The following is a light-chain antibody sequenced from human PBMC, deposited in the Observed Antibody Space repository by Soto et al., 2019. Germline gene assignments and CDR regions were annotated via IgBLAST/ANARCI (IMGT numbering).Light chain of an antibody. CDR3: QQYGSSPYT. J-gene: IGKJ2*01. CDR2: GAS. CDR1: QSVTRNY. Sequence: EIVLTQSPGTLSLSPGERATLSCRASQSVTRNYLAWFQQIPGQAPRLLIFGASTRATGIADRFSGSGSGTEFTLTISSLEPEDFAVYYCQQYGSSPYTFGQGTKLDIK. V-gene: IGKV3-20*01.